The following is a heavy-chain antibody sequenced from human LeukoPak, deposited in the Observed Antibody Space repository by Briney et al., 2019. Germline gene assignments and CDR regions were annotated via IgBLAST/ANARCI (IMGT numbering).Heavy chain of an antibody. V-gene: IGHV4-4*09. CDR2: IHTSGST. CDR1: GGSISSYY. Sequence: SETLSLTCTVSGGSISSYYWSWIRQPPGKGLEWIGYIHTSGSTNYNPSLKSRVTISVDTSKNQFSLKLSSVTAADTAVYYCARLWYYYDSSGYAYYMDVWGKGTTVTVSS. J-gene: IGHJ6*03. CDR3: ARLWYYYDSSGYAYYMDV. D-gene: IGHD3-22*01.